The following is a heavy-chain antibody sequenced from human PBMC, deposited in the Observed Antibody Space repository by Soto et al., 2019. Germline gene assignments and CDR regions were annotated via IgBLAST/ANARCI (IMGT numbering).Heavy chain of an antibody. D-gene: IGHD1-26*01. J-gene: IGHJ3*02. Sequence: PGWSLRLSCSASVFTFSSYAMSWFRQAPGKGLEWVSAISGSGGSTYYADSVKGRFTISRDNSKNTLYLQMNSLRAEDTAVYYCAKLNIVGAADAFDIWGQGTMVTVSS. V-gene: IGHV3-23*01. CDR2: ISGSGGST. CDR1: VFTFSSYA. CDR3: AKLNIVGAADAFDI.